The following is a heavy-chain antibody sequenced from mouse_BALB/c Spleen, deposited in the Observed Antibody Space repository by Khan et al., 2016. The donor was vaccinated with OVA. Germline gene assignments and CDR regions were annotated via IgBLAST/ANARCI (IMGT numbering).Heavy chain of an antibody. CDR1: GYTFSTYW. J-gene: IGHJ2*01. Sequence: QVQLKQSGAELAKPGASVKMSCKASGYTFSTYWIHWVKQRPGQGLEWIGYINPSSGYTYYNQRFNDKATLTADNSSSTAYMQLSSLTSEDSAVYYCARDRIDYWGQGTTLTVSS. V-gene: IGHV1-7*01. CDR3: ARDRIDY. CDR2: INPSSGYT.